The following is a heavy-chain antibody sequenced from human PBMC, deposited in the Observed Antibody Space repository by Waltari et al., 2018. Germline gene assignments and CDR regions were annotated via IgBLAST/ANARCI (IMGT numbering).Heavy chain of an antibody. V-gene: IGHV3-23*01. J-gene: IGHJ4*02. CDR2: ISGSGGST. D-gene: IGHD6-19*01. CDR1: GFTFSRYA. Sequence: EVQLLESGGGLVQPGGSLRLSCAASGFTFSRYAMSWVRQAPGKGLGWVSAISGSGGSTYYADSVKGRFTISRDNSKNTLYLQMNSLRAEDTAVYYCAKDREWLVRYMDYWGQGTLVTVSS. CDR3: AKDREWLVRYMDY.